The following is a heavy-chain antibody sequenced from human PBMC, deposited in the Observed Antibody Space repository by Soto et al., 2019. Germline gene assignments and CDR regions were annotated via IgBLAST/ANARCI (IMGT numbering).Heavy chain of an antibody. J-gene: IGHJ6*02. D-gene: IGHD3-10*01. V-gene: IGHV4-30-4*01. Sequence: SETLSLTCTVSGGSISSGDYYWSWIRQPPGKGLEWIGYIYYSGSTYYNPSLKSRVTISVDTSKNQFSLKLSSVTAADTAVYYCAREMVRGRYGMDVWGQGTTVTVSS. CDR2: IYYSGST. CDR3: AREMVRGRYGMDV. CDR1: GGSISSGDYY.